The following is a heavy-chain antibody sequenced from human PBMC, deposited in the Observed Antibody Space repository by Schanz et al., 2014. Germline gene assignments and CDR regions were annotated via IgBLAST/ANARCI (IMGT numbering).Heavy chain of an antibody. J-gene: IGHJ6*02. Sequence: QVQLVQSGAEVKKPGASMKVSCKASGRTFIVYHVLHWVRQAPGQGLEWMGRISPNSGDTHSAQKFQARDTLTCVRSIRTANMELSRLRSDDTAVYYCARETKDYASILNKFFHYGLDLWGQGTTVTVSS. CDR3: ARETKDYASILNKFFHYGLDL. CDR2: ISPNSGDT. CDR1: GRTFIVYH. V-gene: IGHV1-2*06. D-gene: IGHD3-3*02.